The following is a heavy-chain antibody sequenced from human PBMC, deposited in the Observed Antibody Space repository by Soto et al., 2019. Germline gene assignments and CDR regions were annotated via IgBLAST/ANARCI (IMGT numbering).Heavy chain of an antibody. V-gene: IGHV3-23*01. Sequence: PVGSLRLSCAASGFTFSSYAMSWVRQAPGKGLEWVSAISGSGGSTYYADSVKGRFTISRDNSKNTLYLQMNSLRAEDTAVYYCAKDGGCSGGSCYSYAFDIWGQGTMVTV. D-gene: IGHD2-15*01. J-gene: IGHJ3*02. CDR3: AKDGGCSGGSCYSYAFDI. CDR2: ISGSGGST. CDR1: GFTFSSYA.